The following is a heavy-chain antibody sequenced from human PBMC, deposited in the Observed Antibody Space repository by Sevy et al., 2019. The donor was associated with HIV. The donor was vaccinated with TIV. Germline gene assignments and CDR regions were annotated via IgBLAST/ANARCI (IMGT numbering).Heavy chain of an antibody. CDR1: GFSFSNFG. CDR2: VSGSGGST. D-gene: IGHD4-17*01. V-gene: IGHV3-23*01. Sequence: GGSLRLSCAASGFSFSNFGMSWVRQAPGKGLEWVLAVSGSGGSTVYADSVKGRFIISRDNSKNTLYLQMSSLRAEDRAVYYCAKALVRVFYGDSIFFDYWGQGTLVTVSS. J-gene: IGHJ4*02. CDR3: AKALVRVFYGDSIFFDY.